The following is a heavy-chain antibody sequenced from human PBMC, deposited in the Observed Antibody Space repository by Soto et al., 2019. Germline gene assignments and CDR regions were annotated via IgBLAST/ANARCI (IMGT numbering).Heavy chain of an antibody. Sequence: EVQLVESGGGLVQPGGSLRLSCVASEFTFTHYWMNWVRQAPGKGLEWVANIKNDGSERHYVDSVKGRFTISRDNARNTLYLQMSSLRVEDTGFYYCAGGTGYIIDHWGQGTLVTVSS. J-gene: IGHJ4*02. CDR1: EFTFTHYW. D-gene: IGHD3-9*01. CDR3: AGGTGYIIDH. V-gene: IGHV3-7*05. CDR2: IKNDGSER.